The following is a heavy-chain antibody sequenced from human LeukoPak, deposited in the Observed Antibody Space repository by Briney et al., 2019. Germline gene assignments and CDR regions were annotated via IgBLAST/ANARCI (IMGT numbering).Heavy chain of an antibody. Sequence: GGSLRLSCAASGLTFSSKYMSWVGQAPGKGGEGVSAISGDNTDTFYADSVKGRFTISRDNSRNTLSLQMNNLRAEDTAVYYCAKPVCCTATSRRVPGVYCFDYWGQGTLVTVSS. CDR3: AKPVCCTATSRRVPGVYCFDY. V-gene: IGHV3-23*01. CDR1: GLTFSSKY. CDR2: ISGDNTDT. D-gene: IGHD2-8*02. J-gene: IGHJ4*02.